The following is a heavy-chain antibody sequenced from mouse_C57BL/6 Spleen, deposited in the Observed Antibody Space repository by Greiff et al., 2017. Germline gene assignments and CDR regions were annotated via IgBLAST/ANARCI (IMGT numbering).Heavy chain of an antibody. J-gene: IGHJ4*01. V-gene: IGHV7-1*01. CDR3: ARDAIYYGNYAPGMDY. Sequence: EVMLVESGGGLVQSGRSLRLSCATSGFTFSDFYMEWVRQAPGKGLEWIAASRNKANDYTTEYSASVKGRFIVSRDTSQSILYLQMNALRAEDTAIYYCARDAIYYGNYAPGMDYWGQGTSVTVSS. D-gene: IGHD2-1*01. CDR1: GFTFSDFY. CDR2: SRNKANDYTT.